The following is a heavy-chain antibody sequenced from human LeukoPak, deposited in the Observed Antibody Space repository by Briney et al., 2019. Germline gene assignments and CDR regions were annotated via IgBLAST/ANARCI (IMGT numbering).Heavy chain of an antibody. D-gene: IGHD5-12*01. J-gene: IGHJ4*02. CDR2: IKQDGSDS. V-gene: IGHV3-7*01. CDR1: GLTLRSYW. CDR3: ARRGRGYEGAFDI. Sequence: GGSLRLSCVASGLTLRSYWMNWVRQAPGQGLEWLANIKQDGSDSYYIDSVKGRFTVARDNAKNSLYLQMNNLRFEDTALYYCARRGRGYEGAFDIWGQGTLVTVSS.